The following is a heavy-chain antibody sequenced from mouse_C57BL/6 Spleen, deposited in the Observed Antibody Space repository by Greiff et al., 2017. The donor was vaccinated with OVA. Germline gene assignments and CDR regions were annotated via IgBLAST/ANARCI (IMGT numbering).Heavy chain of an antibody. J-gene: IGHJ4*01. D-gene: IGHD3-2*01. Sequence: QVQLQQPGAELVKPGASVKLSCKASGYTFTSYWMHWVKQRPGQGLEWIGMIHPNSGSTNYNEKFKSKATLTVDKSSSTAYMQLSSLTSEDSAVYYCSREKKTARDYWGQGTSVTVSS. V-gene: IGHV1-64*01. CDR3: SREKKTARDY. CDR1: GYTFTSYW. CDR2: IHPNSGST.